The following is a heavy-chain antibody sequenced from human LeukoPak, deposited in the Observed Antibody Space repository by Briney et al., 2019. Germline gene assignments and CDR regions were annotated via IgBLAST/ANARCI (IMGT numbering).Heavy chain of an antibody. V-gene: IGHV3-49*04. CDR1: GFSFGDYG. D-gene: IGHD1-1*01. Sequence: GGSLRLSCSASGFSFGDYGMNWVRRAPGQGLEWVGLIRSKGYGETTEYAASVSGRFIISRDNSKSIVYLQMNSLKTEDTAVYYCSRIWNNWFDPWGQGTLVTVSS. J-gene: IGHJ5*02. CDR2: IRSKGYGETT. CDR3: SRIWNNWFDP.